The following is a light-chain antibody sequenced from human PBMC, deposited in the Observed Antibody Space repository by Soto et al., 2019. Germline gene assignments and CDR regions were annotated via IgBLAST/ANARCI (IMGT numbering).Light chain of an antibody. Sequence: AIQWTQSPSSLSASVGDRATITCRARQGISSALAWYQQKPGKAPKLLIYDASSLESGVPSRFSGSGSWRNLTLTISSLQPEDYANYYCQQFNNYLPITVGQGTRLEIK. J-gene: IGKJ5*01. CDR3: QQFNNYLPIT. V-gene: IGKV1D-13*01. CDR2: DAS. CDR1: QGISSA.